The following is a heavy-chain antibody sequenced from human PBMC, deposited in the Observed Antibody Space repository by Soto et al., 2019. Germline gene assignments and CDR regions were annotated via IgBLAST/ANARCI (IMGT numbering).Heavy chain of an antibody. CDR3: VKDGAWGATNYAFDI. Sequence: GESLKISCSASGFTFSSYAMHWVRQAPGKGLEYVSAISSNGGSTYYADSVKGRFTISRDNSKNTLYLQMSSLRAEDTAVYYCVKDGAWGATNYAFDIWGQGTMVTVSS. CDR1: GFTFSSYA. CDR2: ISSNGGST. V-gene: IGHV3-64D*09. J-gene: IGHJ3*02. D-gene: IGHD1-26*01.